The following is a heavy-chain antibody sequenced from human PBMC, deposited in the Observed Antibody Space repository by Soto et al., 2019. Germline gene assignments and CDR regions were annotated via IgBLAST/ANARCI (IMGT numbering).Heavy chain of an antibody. V-gene: IGHV3-21*01. D-gene: IGHD2-2*01. J-gene: IGHJ6*02. CDR2: ISSSSSYI. CDR3: ARGCSSTSCYVDYYYYYGMDV. CDR1: GFTFSSYS. Sequence: EVQLVESGGGLVKPGGSLRLSCAASGFTFSSYSMNWVRQAPGKGLEWVSSISSSSSYIYDADSVKGRFTISRDNAKNSLYLQMNSLRAEDTAVYYCARGCSSTSCYVDYYYYYGMDVWGQGTTVTVSS.